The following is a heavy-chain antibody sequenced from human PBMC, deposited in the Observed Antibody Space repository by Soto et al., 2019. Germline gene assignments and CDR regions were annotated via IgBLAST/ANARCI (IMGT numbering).Heavy chain of an antibody. V-gene: IGHV4-30-4*01. CDR1: GGSISSGDYY. Sequence: SETLSLTCTVSGGSISSGDYYWSWIRQPPGKGLEWIGYIYYSGSTYYNPSLKSRVTISVDTSKNQFSLKLSSVTAADTAVYYCARTEAYGSGRPPRVYYGMDVWGQGTTVTVSS. D-gene: IGHD3-10*01. J-gene: IGHJ6*02. CDR3: ARTEAYGSGRPPRVYYGMDV. CDR2: IYYSGST.